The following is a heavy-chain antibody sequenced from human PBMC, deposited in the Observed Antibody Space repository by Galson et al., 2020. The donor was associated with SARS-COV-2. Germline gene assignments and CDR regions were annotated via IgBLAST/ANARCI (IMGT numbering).Heavy chain of an antibody. V-gene: IGHV3-15*01. CDR3: TTSGDYDGDYEIDPYKF. CDR1: GFTFTYAW. D-gene: IGHD4-17*01. Sequence: GESLKISCAASGFTFTYAWMSWVRQAPGKGLEWVGRIKRKTGGDAVDYASVVRGRFTISTDDSTDTLYLQMDSLTMEDTAIYYCTTSGDYDGDYEIDPYKFWGQGTLVAVSS. CDR2: IKRKTGGDAV. J-gene: IGHJ4*02.